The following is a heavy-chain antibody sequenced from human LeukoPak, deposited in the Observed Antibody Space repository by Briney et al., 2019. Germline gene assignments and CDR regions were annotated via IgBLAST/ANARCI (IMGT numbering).Heavy chain of an antibody. CDR3: ARGYSYSRYYFDY. Sequence: SETLSLTCTVSGGSISSYYWSWIRQPPGKGLEWIGYIYYSGTTHYNPSLKSRVTISLDTSKNQFSLKLSSVTAADTAVYFCARGYSYSRYYFDYWGQGTLVTVSS. CDR2: IYYSGTT. V-gene: IGHV4-59*12. J-gene: IGHJ4*02. D-gene: IGHD5-18*01. CDR1: GGSISSYY.